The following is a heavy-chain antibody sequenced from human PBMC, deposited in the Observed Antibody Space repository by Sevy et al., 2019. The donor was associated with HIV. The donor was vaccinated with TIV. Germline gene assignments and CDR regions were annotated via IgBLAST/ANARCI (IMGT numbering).Heavy chain of an antibody. V-gene: IGHV3-9*01. Sequence: GGYLRLSCAASGFTFDDYTMNWVRQAPGKGLEWVSGISWSSGNIAYADSVEGRFTISRDIAKNSLYLQMNSLRVEDTALYYCVIDRSGSYSFDYWGQGTLVTVSS. D-gene: IGHD1-26*01. J-gene: IGHJ4*02. CDR3: VIDRSGSYSFDY. CDR1: GFTFDDYT. CDR2: ISWSSGNI.